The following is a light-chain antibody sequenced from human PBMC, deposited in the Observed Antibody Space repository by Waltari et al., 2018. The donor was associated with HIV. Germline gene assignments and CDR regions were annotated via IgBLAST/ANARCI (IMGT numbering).Light chain of an antibody. V-gene: IGLV2-14*01. J-gene: IGLJ2*01. Sequence: QSALTQPASVSGSPGQSITISCTGTSSDVGGYNYVSWYQPHPGKAPKLMIYEVSNRPSGVSNRFSVSKSGNTASLTISGLQAEDEADYYCSSYTSSSTVVFGGGTKLTVL. CDR1: SSDVGGYNY. CDR3: SSYTSSSTVV. CDR2: EVS.